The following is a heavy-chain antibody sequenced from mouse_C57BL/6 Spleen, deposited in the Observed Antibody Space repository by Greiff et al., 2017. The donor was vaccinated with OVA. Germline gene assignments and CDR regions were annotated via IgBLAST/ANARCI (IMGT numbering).Heavy chain of an antibody. CDR1: GYTFTDYN. CDR2: INPNNGGT. Sequence: EVKLQESGPELVKPGASVKIPCKASGYTFTDYNMDWVKQSHGKSLEWIGDINPNNGGTIYNQKFKGKATLTVDKSSSTAYMELSSLTSEDTAVYYCARTVSSSYAMDYWGQGTSVTVSS. CDR3: ARTVSSSYAMDY. V-gene: IGHV1-18*01. J-gene: IGHJ4*01. D-gene: IGHD1-1*01.